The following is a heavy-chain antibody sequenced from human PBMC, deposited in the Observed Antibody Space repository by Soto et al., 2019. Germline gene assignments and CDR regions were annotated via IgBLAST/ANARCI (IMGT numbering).Heavy chain of an antibody. CDR2: VNPSGYTS. CDR1: RYTFTNNY. J-gene: IGHJ6*02. D-gene: IGHD3-10*01. Sequence: SGPVSREASRYTFTNNYIYWVRQAPGQALEWMGIVNPSGYTSTLAQKFQGRLSMTSDKSTSPVYMEPGSLTSEDAADYSGARDLRAAFKTMVYWGQGTTVTVSS. V-gene: IGHV1-46*01. CDR3: ARDLRAAFKTMVY.